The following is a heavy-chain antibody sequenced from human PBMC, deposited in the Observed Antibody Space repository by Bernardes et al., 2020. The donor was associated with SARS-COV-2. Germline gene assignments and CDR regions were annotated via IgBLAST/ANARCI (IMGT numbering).Heavy chain of an antibody. Sequence: SETLSLTCTVSRGSILTGDYFWSWIRQPVGGGLEWIGRIHTSRNTNYNPSLRGRVTISLDVSNNQFSLRLSSVTAADSAKYFCASAGHTYGHQAVNYYGLDVWGPGTTVTVSS. D-gene: IGHD5-18*01. CDR1: RGSILTGDYF. J-gene: IGHJ6*02. V-gene: IGHV4-61*02. CDR3: ASAGHTYGHQAVNYYGLDV. CDR2: IHTSRNT.